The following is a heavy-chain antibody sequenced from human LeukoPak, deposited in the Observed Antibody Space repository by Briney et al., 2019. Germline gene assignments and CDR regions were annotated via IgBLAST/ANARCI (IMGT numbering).Heavy chain of an antibody. CDR1: GFTFSSYA. CDR2: ISSNGGST. D-gene: IGHD3-16*02. J-gene: IGHJ3*02. CDR3: ARVQRITFGGVIATDAFDI. Sequence: GGSLRLSCAASGFTFSSYAMHWVRQAPGKGLEYVSAISSNGGSTYYANSVKGRFTISRDSSKNTLYLQMGSLRAEDMAVYYCARVQRITFGGVIATDAFDIWGQGTMVTVSS. V-gene: IGHV3-64*01.